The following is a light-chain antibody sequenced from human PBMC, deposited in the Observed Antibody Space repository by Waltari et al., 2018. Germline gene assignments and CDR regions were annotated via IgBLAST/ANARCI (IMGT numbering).Light chain of an antibody. CDR2: AAS. Sequence: IQMTQSPSSLSASVGDRFTLTCRASQSISSYLNWYQQKPGKAPKLLIYAASSLQSGVPSRFSGSGSGTDFTLTISSLQPEDFATYYCQQSYSTPRTFGQGTKLEIK. J-gene: IGKJ2*01. CDR3: QQSYSTPRT. V-gene: IGKV1-39*01. CDR1: QSISSY.